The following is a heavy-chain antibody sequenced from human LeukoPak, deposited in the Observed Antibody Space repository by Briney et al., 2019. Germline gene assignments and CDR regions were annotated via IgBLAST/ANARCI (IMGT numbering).Heavy chain of an antibody. CDR1: GFTFSSYA. CDR2: ISGSGGST. CDR3: ARDALWFGELHHAFDI. J-gene: IGHJ3*02. V-gene: IGHV3-23*01. D-gene: IGHD3-10*01. Sequence: GGSLRLSCAASGFTFSSYAMSWVRQAPGKGLEWVSAISGSGGSTYYADSVKGRFTISRDNSKNTLYLQMNSLRAEDTAVYYCARDALWFGELHHAFDIWGQGTMVTVSS.